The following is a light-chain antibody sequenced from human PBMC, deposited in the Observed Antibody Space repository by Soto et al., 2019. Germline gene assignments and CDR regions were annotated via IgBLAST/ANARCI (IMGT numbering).Light chain of an antibody. J-gene: IGKJ3*01. CDR1: QSVRDTY. V-gene: IGKV3-20*01. Sequence: EMVLTQSPGTLSLSPGERATLSCRASQSVRDTYLAWYQQKPGQAPRLLIYGASSRATGIPDRLSGSGSGTDFTLTISRLEPEDFAVYYCQQYGSSPLFSFGPGTKVDIK. CDR3: QQYGSSPLFS. CDR2: GAS.